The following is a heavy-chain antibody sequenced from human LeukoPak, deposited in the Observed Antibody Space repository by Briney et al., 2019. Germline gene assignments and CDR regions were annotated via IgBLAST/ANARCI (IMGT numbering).Heavy chain of an antibody. D-gene: IGHD6-19*01. V-gene: IGHV1-2*02. Sequence: ASVKVSCKASGYTFTGYYVHWVRQAPGQGLEWMGWINPNSGGTNYAQKFQGRVTMTRDTSISTAYIELSRLTSDDTAMYYCARDLAGSGYYDYWGQGTLVTVSS. CDR3: ARDLAGSGYYDY. CDR2: INPNSGGT. CDR1: GYTFTGYY. J-gene: IGHJ4*02.